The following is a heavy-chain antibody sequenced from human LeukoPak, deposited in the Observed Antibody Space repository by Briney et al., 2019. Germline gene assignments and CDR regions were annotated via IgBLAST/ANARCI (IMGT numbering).Heavy chain of an antibody. J-gene: IGHJ4*02. Sequence: KPGGSLRLSCAASGFTFSSYSMNWVRQAPGKGLEWVSSISSSSSYIYYADSVKGRFTISRDNSKNTLYLQMNSLRAEDTAVYYCAKEVSVATIHYWGQGTLVTVSS. V-gene: IGHV3-21*01. CDR2: ISSSSSYI. CDR1: GFTFSSYS. D-gene: IGHD5-12*01. CDR3: AKEVSVATIHY.